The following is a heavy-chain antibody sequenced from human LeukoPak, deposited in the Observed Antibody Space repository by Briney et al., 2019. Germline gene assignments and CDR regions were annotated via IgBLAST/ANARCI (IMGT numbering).Heavy chain of an antibody. D-gene: IGHD3-22*01. Sequence: GRSLRLSCAASGFTFSGYAMHWVRQAPGKGLEWVAVISYDGSNEYYADSVKGRFTISRDNAKNSLYLQMNSLRAEDTAVYYCARAKGGYGDYWGQGTLVTVSS. J-gene: IGHJ4*02. CDR3: ARAKGGYGDY. V-gene: IGHV3-30-3*01. CDR2: ISYDGSNE. CDR1: GFTFSGYA.